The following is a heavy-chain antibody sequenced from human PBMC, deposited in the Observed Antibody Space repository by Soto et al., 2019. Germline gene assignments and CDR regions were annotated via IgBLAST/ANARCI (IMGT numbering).Heavy chain of an antibody. V-gene: IGHV4-39*01. Sequence: WVRQPPGKGLEWIGSIYYSGSTYYNPSLKSRVTISVDTSKNQFSLKLSSVTAADTAVYYCARGFPTVVTVAYWGQGTLVTVSS. D-gene: IGHD4-17*01. CDR3: ARGFPTVVTVAY. J-gene: IGHJ4*02. CDR2: IYYSGST.